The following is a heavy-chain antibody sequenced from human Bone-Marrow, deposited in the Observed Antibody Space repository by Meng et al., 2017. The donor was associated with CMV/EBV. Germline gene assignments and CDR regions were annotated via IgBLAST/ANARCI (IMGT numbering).Heavy chain of an antibody. CDR3: AVLWRGRVDY. CDR2: IYYSGST. D-gene: IGHD2-21*01. Sequence: GSLRLSCTVSGGSISSSSYYWGWIRQPPGKGLEWIGSIYYSGSTYYNPSLKRRVTISVDTSKNQFSLKLSSVTAADTALYYCAVLWRGRVDYWGQGTLVTVSS. V-gene: IGHV4-39*01. CDR1: GGSISSSSYY. J-gene: IGHJ4*02.